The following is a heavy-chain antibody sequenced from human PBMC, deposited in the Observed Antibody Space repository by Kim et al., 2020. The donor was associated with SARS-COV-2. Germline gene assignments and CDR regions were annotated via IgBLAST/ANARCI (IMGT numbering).Heavy chain of an antibody. J-gene: IGHJ4*02. V-gene: IGHV3-74*01. D-gene: IGHD3-16*01. CDR2: IRSDGKYT. CDR1: GFTFSSYW. Sequence: GGSLRLSCAASGFTFSSYWMHWVRQAPGKGLVWVSRIRSDGKYTTYADSVRGRFTISRDNAKNTLDLQMDSLTVEDTAVYHCARYTMITGGDYWGQGTLVTVSS. CDR3: ARYTMITGGDY.